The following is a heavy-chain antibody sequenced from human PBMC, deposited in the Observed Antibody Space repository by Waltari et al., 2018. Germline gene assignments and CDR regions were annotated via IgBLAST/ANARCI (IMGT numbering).Heavy chain of an antibody. Sequence: EVQLVESGGGLVKPGGSLRLSCAASGFTFSSYSMNWVRQAPGKGMEWVSSISSSSSYIYYADSVKGRFTISRDNAKNSLYLQMNSLRAEDTAVYYCARAIGAAYCSSTSCYKGYMDVWGKGTTVTVSS. V-gene: IGHV3-21*01. CDR3: ARAIGAAYCSSTSCYKGYMDV. CDR2: ISSSSSYI. J-gene: IGHJ6*03. CDR1: GFTFSSYS. D-gene: IGHD2-2*02.